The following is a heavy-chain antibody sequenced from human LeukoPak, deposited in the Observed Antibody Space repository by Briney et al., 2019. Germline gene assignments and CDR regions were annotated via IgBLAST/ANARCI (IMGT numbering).Heavy chain of an antibody. Sequence: ASVKVSCKASGYTFTGYYMHWVRQDPGQGLEWMGWINPNSGRTNYAQKFQGRVTMTGDTSISTAYMELTRLTSDDTAVYYCARGTYYDSSAYSGVRLFDYWGQGTLVTVSS. CDR2: INPNSGRT. CDR1: GYTFTGYY. D-gene: IGHD3-22*01. V-gene: IGHV1-2*02. J-gene: IGHJ4*02. CDR3: ARGTYYDSSAYSGVRLFDY.